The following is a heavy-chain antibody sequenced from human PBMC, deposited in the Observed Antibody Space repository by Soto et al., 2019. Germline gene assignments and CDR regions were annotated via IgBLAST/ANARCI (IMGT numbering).Heavy chain of an antibody. CDR2: ISSSSSYI. V-gene: IGHV3-21*01. J-gene: IGHJ4*02. CDR3: ARSLGYYESSGYYPPYY. Sequence: PGGSLRLSCAASGFTFSSYSMNWVRQAPGKGLEWVSSISSSSSYIYYADSVKGRFTISRDNAKNSLYLQMNSLRAEDTAVYYCARSLGYYESSGYYPPYYWGQGTLVTVSS. CDR1: GFTFSSYS. D-gene: IGHD3-22*01.